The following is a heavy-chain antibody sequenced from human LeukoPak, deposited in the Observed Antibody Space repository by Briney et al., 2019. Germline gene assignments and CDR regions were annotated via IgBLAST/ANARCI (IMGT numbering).Heavy chain of an antibody. CDR1: GYTFTSYD. D-gene: IGHD3-10*01. CDR2: VSAYNGNT. CDR3: ALFGSGSSDY. J-gene: IGHJ4*02. Sequence: GASVKVSCKASGYTFTSYDINWVRQATGQGLEWMGWVSAYNGNTNYAQKLQGRVTMTTDTSTSTAYMELRSLRSDDTAVYYCALFGSGSSDYWGQGTLVTVSS. V-gene: IGHV1-18*01.